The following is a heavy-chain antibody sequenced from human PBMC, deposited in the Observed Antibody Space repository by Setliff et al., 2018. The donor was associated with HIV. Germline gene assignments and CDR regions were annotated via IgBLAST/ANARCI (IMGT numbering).Heavy chain of an antibody. CDR3: ARDRHSSGLGSYGP. Sequence: SETLSLTCTVSGGSISSDSYSWTWIRQPAGEGLEWIGRIDSSGTTDYKPSLKGRVAISVDTSRNQFSLRVTSVTAADTAVYFCARDRHSSGLGSYGPWGPGILVTVSS. V-gene: IGHV4-61*02. J-gene: IGHJ5*02. CDR1: GGSISSDSYS. CDR2: IDSSGTT. D-gene: IGHD3-10*01.